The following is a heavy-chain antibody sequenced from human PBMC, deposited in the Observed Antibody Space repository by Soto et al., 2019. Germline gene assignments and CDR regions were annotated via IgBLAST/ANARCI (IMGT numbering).Heavy chain of an antibody. CDR3: ARGNYGDCLLWDYYGMDV. CDR1: GDSVSSNSAA. CDR2: TYYRSKWYN. D-gene: IGHD4-17*01. V-gene: IGHV6-1*01. J-gene: IGHJ6*02. Sequence: SQTLSLTCAISGDSVSSNSAAWNCISQSPSRGLEWRGRTYYRSKWYNDYAVSVKSRITINPDTSKNQFSLQLNSVTPEDTAVYYCARGNYGDCLLWDYYGMDVWGQGTTVTVSS.